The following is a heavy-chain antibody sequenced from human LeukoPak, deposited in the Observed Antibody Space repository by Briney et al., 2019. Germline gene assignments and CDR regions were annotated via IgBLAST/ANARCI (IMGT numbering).Heavy chain of an antibody. CDR2: ISGSGGST. D-gene: IGHD5-24*01. J-gene: IGHJ4*02. CDR3: AKVEMATISGGLDY. V-gene: IGHV3-23*01. CDR1: GFTFSNYA. Sequence: GGSLRLSCAASGFTFSNYAMSWVRQAPGKGLEWVSAISGSGGSTYYADSVKGRFTISRDNSKNTLYLQMNSLRAEDTAVYYCAKVEMATISGGLDYWGQGTLVTVSS.